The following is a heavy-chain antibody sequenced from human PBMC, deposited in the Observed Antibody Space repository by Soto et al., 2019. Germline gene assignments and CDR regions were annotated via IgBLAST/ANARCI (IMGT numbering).Heavy chain of an antibody. Sequence: QVQLVQSGAEVKKPGSSVKVSCKASGGTFSSYAISWVRQAPGQGLEWMGGIIPIFGPANYAQKFLGRVTLRADESPSAGYMEPSSPRSEDTAVYYCESGTSTWVTDYWGQGTLVTVSS. D-gene: IGHD2-21*02. J-gene: IGHJ4*02. V-gene: IGHV1-69*12. CDR1: GGTFSSYA. CDR2: IIPIFGPA. CDR3: ESGTSTWVTDY.